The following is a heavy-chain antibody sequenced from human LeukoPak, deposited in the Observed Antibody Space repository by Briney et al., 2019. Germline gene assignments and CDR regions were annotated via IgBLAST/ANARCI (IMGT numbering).Heavy chain of an antibody. Sequence: GASVKVSCKASGYTFTSYAMHWVRQAPGQRLEWMGWINAGNGNTKYSQKFQGRVTITRDTPASTAYMELSSLRSEDTAVYYCARASEYSSSLDYGGQGTLVTVSS. CDR1: GYTFTSYA. V-gene: IGHV1-3*01. CDR3: ARASEYSSSLDY. J-gene: IGHJ4*02. CDR2: INAGNGNT. D-gene: IGHD6-6*01.